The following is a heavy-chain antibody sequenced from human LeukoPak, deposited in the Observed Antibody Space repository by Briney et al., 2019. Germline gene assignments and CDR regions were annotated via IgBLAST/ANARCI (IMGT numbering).Heavy chain of an antibody. D-gene: IGHD2-2*01. CDR1: GFTFKNNA. V-gene: IGHV3-23*01. J-gene: IGHJ3*01. CDR3: ARCTASCYGNAFDV. Sequence: GGSLRLSCAASGFTFKNNAMTWVRQAPGKGLEWVSAINGGGDDTEYADSVKGRFTISRANSKNTLYLQMNSLRPEDTAVYYCARCTASCYGNAFDVWGQGTLLTVSS. CDR2: INGGGDDT.